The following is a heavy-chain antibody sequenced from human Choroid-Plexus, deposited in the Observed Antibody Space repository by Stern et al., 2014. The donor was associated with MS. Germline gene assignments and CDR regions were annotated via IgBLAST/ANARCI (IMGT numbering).Heavy chain of an antibody. Sequence: DQLVESGGGVVQPGRPLRLSCVASGFTSGSCAMHWVRQAPGKGLEWVAGVSYDGSNKYYADSVKGRFTISRDNSQNTLYMQMSSLRPEDTAVYYCAKDRHYLTYFFDHWGQGSLVTVSS. CDR3: AKDRHYLTYFFDH. V-gene: IGHV3-30*18. J-gene: IGHJ5*02. CDR1: GFTSGSCA. CDR2: VSYDGSNK. D-gene: IGHD2/OR15-2a*01.